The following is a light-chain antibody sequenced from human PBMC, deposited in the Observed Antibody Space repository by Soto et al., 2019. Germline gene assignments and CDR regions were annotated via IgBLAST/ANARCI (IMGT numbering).Light chain of an antibody. CDR1: SSDVGNYIF. CDR2: DIN. V-gene: IGLV2-14*01. CDR3: VSYTTSASYV. J-gene: IGLJ1*01. Sequence: QSVVTQPASVSSSPGPSITISGTGTSSDVGNYIFVSWYRQHPGKAPKLMIYDINNRPSGVSNRFSGSKSGNTASLTISGLQAEDEADYYCVSYTTSASYVFGTGTKVTVL.